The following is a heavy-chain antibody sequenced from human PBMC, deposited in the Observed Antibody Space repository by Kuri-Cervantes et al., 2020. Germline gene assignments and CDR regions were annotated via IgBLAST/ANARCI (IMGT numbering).Heavy chain of an antibody. CDR3: ARDARALAAADTDEFDF. D-gene: IGHD6-13*01. CDR1: GYMFTSYG. Sequence: ASVKVSCKASGYMFTSYGISWVRQAPGQGLEWMGWISAYNGNTNYAQTFQGRVTMTTETSTTTAYMDLRSLRSDDTAVYYCARDARALAAADTDEFDFWGQGTLVTVSS. J-gene: IGHJ4*02. CDR2: ISAYNGNT. V-gene: IGHV1-18*01.